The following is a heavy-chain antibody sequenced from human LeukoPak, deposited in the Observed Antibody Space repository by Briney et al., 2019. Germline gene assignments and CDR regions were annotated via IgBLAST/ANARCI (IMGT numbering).Heavy chain of an antibody. CDR2: INPNSGGT. Sequence: ASVKVSCKASGGTFSSYAISWVRQAPGQGLEWMGRINPNSGGTNYAQKFQGRVTMTRDTSISTAYMELSRLRSDDTAVYYCARASIAARRGTKEYSQHWGQGTLVTVSS. CDR3: ARASIAARRGTKEYSQH. CDR1: GGTFSSYA. D-gene: IGHD6-6*01. V-gene: IGHV1-2*06. J-gene: IGHJ1*01.